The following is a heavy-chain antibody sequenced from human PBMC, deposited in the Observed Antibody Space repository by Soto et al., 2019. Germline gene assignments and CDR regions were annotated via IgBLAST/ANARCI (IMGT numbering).Heavy chain of an antibody. D-gene: IGHD3-16*01. CDR2: IYYSGST. V-gene: IGHV4-31*03. CDR3: ARGEWLGERRFDP. Sequence: PSDTLSLTCTVSGGSISIGGYYWSWIRQHPGKGLEWIGYIYYSGSTYYNPSLKSRVTISVDTSKNQFSLKLSSVTAADTAVYYCARGEWLGERRFDPWGQGTLVTVSS. CDR1: GGSISIGGYY. J-gene: IGHJ5*02.